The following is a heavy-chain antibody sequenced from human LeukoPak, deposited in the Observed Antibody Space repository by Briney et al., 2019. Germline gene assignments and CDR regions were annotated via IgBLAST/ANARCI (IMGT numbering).Heavy chain of an antibody. V-gene: IGHV4-39*01. J-gene: IGHJ3*02. CDR1: GGSITTSSYY. CDR2: IYYSGST. CDR3: AGPVGPTGYSDAFDI. Sequence: PSETLSLTCTVSGGSITTSSYYWGWIRQPPGKGLEWIGIIYYSGSTYYNPSLKGRVTISVDTSKNQFSLKLSSVTAAGTAVYYCAGPVGPTGYSDAFDIWGQGTMVTVSS. D-gene: IGHD1-26*01.